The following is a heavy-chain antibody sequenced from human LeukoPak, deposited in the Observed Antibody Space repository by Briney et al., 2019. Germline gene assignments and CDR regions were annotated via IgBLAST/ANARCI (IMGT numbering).Heavy chain of an antibody. D-gene: IGHD3-22*01. CDR3: ARYAYYYDSSGPQYFDL. V-gene: IGHV5-51*01. Sequence: GESLKISCKGSGYSFTSYWIGWVRQMPGKGLEWMGIIYPGDSDTRYSPSFQGQVTISADKSISTAYLQWSSPKASDTAMYYCARYAYYYDSSGPQYFDLWGRGTLVTVSS. CDR1: GYSFTSYW. J-gene: IGHJ2*01. CDR2: IYPGDSDT.